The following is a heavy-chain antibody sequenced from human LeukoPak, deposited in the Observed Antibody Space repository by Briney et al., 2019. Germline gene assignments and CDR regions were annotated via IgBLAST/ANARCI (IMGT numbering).Heavy chain of an antibody. J-gene: IGHJ6*03. CDR2: IYTSGST. Sequence: SETLSLTCTVSGGSISSYYWSWIRQPPGKGLEWIGYIYTSGSTNYNPSLKSRVTISVDTSRNQFSLKLSSVTAADTAVYYCARHYSSSPVYYYYMDVWGKGTTVTVSS. V-gene: IGHV4-4*09. CDR3: ARHYSSSPVYYYYMDV. CDR1: GGSISSYY. D-gene: IGHD6-6*01.